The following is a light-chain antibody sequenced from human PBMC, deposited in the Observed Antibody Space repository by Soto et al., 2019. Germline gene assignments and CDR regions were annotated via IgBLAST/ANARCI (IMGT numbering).Light chain of an antibody. CDR1: QSVGGD. Sequence: ERVMTQSPATLSVSPGERATLSCRASQSVGGDLARYQQKPGQAPRLLIYGASSRAPGIPDRFSGSGSGTEFTLTISSLQSEDSAAYYCQQYENWPQLTFGGGTKVDIK. J-gene: IGKJ4*01. V-gene: IGKV3-15*01. CDR2: GAS. CDR3: QQYENWPQLT.